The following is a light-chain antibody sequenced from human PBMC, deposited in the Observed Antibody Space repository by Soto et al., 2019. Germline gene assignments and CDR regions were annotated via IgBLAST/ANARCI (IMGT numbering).Light chain of an antibody. Sequence: DIQMTQSPSTLSASVGDRVTITCRASQSISNWLAWYQQKPGKAPKLLIYRASSLESGVPSRFSGSGSGTEFTLTISSLQHDDFATYYCQQYNSYSPRLTFGGGTKVETK. V-gene: IGKV1-5*03. CDR1: QSISNW. CDR2: RAS. CDR3: QQYNSYSPRLT. J-gene: IGKJ4*01.